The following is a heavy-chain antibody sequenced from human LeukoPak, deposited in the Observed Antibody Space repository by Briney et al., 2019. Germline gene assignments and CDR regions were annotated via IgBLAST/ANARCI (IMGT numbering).Heavy chain of an antibody. V-gene: IGHV3-23*01. CDR2: ISGSGGST. J-gene: IGHJ6*03. CDR1: GFIFSDYA. CDR3: AKDSNVVVPAAIPGSNYYYYYMDV. Sequence: PGGSLRLSCAASGFIFSDYAIHWVRQAPGKGLEWVSAISGSGGSTYYADSVKGRFTISRDNSKNTLYLQMNSLRAEDTAVYYCAKDSNVVVPAAIPGSNYYYYYMDVWGKGTTVTVSS. D-gene: IGHD2-2*01.